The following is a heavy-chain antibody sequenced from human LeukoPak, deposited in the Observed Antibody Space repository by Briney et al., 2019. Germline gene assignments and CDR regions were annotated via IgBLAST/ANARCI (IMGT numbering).Heavy chain of an antibody. D-gene: IGHD2-15*01. CDR1: GYSISSGYY. V-gene: IGHV4-38-2*02. CDR2: IYHSGTT. CDR3: ARMSCDTLGCPTVYNWIDP. Sequence: RTSETLSLTCTVSGYSISSGYYWGWIRQPPGKGLEWIGSIYHSGTTYYNPSLKSRVAISADTAKNQFFLKLTSVTAADTAVYYCARMSCDTLGCPTVYNWIDPWGQGTLVTVSS. J-gene: IGHJ5*02.